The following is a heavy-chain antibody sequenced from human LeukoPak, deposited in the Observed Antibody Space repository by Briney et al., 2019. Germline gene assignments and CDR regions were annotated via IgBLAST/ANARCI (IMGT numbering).Heavy chain of an antibody. V-gene: IGHV4-34*01. CDR3: ARETWIQLWLNYYYYMDV. J-gene: IGHJ6*03. D-gene: IGHD5-18*01. CDR2: INHSGST. CDR1: GGSFSGYY. Sequence: PSETLSLTCAVYGGSFSGYYWSWIRQPPGKGLEWIGEINHSGSTNYNPSLKSRVTISVDTSKNQFSLKLSSVTAADTAVYYCARETWIQLWLNYYYYMDVWGKGTTVTVSS.